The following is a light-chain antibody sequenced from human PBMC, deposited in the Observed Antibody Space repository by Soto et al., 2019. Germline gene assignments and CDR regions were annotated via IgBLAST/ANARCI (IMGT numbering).Light chain of an antibody. V-gene: IGLV2-14*01. CDR3: SPYTSSSTRV. J-gene: IGLJ2*01. CDR1: SSDVGGYNY. CDR2: DVS. Sequence: QSALTQPASVSGSPGQSITISCSGTSSDVGGYNYVSWYQQHPGKAPKLMIYDVSNRPSGVSNRLSGSKSGNTASLTISGLQAEDEADYYCSPYTSSSTRVFGGGTKLTVL.